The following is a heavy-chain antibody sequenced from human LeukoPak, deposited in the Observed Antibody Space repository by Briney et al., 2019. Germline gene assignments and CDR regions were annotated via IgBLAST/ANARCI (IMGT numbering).Heavy chain of an antibody. CDR1: GFTFSSYA. D-gene: IGHD2-21*02. V-gene: IGHV3-23*01. CDR3: VREDTPATANY. CDR2: ISGSGGST. Sequence: GGSLRLSCAASGFTFSSYAMSWVRQAPGKGLEWVSAISGSGGSTYYADSVTGRFTISRDNSKDTLFLQMHSLRPGDTAVYYCVREDTPATANYWGQGTLVTISS. J-gene: IGHJ4*02.